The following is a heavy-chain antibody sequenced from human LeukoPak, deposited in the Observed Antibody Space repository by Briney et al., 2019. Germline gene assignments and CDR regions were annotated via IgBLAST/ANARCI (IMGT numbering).Heavy chain of an antibody. V-gene: IGHV1-18*01. Sequence: ASVKVSCKASGYSSSNYGISWVRQAPGQGLEWMGWIHIYRGNTNYAQKFQGRVTMTTDTSTSTVYMEVRGLRSDDTAMYYCARDVGITVADSFDPWGQGTLVTVSS. D-gene: IGHD6-13*01. CDR1: GYSSSNYG. CDR2: IHIYRGNT. CDR3: ARDVGITVADSFDP. J-gene: IGHJ5*02.